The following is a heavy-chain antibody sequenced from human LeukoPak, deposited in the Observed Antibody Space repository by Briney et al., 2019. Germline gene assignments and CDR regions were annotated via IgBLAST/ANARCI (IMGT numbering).Heavy chain of an antibody. V-gene: IGHV3-21*04. D-gene: IGHD5-18*01. CDR2: ISSSSSYI. Sequence: GDSLRLSCAASGFTLSSYSMNWVRQAPGQGLQWVSSISSSSSYIYYADSVKGRFTISRDNPKNSLYLQMNSLRPEHPVVYYYQRRQYRHGYTLYYLDFCHHGTLVTVSS. CDR1: GFTLSSYS. CDR3: QRRQYRHGYTLYYLDF. J-gene: IGHJ4*01.